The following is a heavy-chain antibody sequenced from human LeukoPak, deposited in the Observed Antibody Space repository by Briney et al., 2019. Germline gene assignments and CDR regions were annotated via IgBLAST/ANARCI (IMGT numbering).Heavy chain of an antibody. CDR2: IKQDGSEK. V-gene: IGHV3-7*04. J-gene: IGHJ4*02. CDR1: GFTFSSYW. D-gene: IGHD2-2*01. CDR3: ARGYCSSTSCSQDY. Sequence: GGSLRLSCAASGFTFSSYWMSWVRQAPGKGLEWVANIKQDGSEKYYVDSVKGRFTISRDNAKNSLYLQMNSLRAEDTAVYYCARGYCSSTSCSQDYWGRGTLVTVSS.